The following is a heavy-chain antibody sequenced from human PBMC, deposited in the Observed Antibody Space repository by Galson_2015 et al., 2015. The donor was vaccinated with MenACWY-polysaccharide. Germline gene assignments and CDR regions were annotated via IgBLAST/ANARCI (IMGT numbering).Heavy chain of an antibody. Sequence: SLRLSCAASGFTFSSYVMTWVRQAPGKGLEWVSGVSGSGGTTDYADSVKGRFTISRDNSRSTVYLHMNSLRAEDTAVYYCATVPSAILGLNDYYDYGLEVWGQGTTVTVSS. CDR1: GFTFSSYV. V-gene: IGHV3-23*01. CDR2: VSGSGGTT. CDR3: ATVPSAILGLNDYYDYGLEV. D-gene: IGHD2-2*02. J-gene: IGHJ6*02.